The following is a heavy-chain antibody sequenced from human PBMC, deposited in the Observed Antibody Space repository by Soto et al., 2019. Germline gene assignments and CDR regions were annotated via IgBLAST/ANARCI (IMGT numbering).Heavy chain of an antibody. J-gene: IGHJ6*02. Sequence: ASVKVSCKASGGTFSSYAISWVRQAPGQGLEWMGGIIPIFGTANYAQKFQGRVTITADKSTSTAYMELSSLRSEDTAVDYCASATVTTYDYYGMDVWGQGXTVTVYS. CDR1: GGTFSSYA. D-gene: IGHD4-17*01. CDR2: IIPIFGTA. V-gene: IGHV1-69*06. CDR3: ASATVTTYDYYGMDV.